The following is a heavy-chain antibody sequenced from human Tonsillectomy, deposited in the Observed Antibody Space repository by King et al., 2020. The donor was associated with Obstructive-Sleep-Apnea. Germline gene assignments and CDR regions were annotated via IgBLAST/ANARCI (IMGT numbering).Heavy chain of an antibody. Sequence: VQLVESGAEMKKPGASVKVSCKASGYTFTGYYLHWVRLAPGQGLEWVGWIDPHSGGTNFAQKFQGRVTMTRDTSISTAYMELSRLRSDDTAVYYCARSRVEWELPCWGQGTLVTVSS. D-gene: IGHD1-26*01. J-gene: IGHJ4*02. CDR3: ARSRVEWELPC. CDR1: GYTFTGYY. CDR2: IDPHSGGT. V-gene: IGHV1-2*02.